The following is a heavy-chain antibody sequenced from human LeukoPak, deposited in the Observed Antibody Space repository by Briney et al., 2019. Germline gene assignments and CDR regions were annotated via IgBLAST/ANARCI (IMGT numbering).Heavy chain of an antibody. V-gene: IGHV1-2*02. CDR1: GYTFTGYY. Sequence: ASVKVSCKASGYTFTGYYMHWVRQAPGQGLEWMGWINPNSGGTNYAQKFQGRVTMTRDTSISTAYMELSRLRFDDTAVYYCARAKTPFYYYDSSGYPIDYWGQGTLVTVSS. D-gene: IGHD3-22*01. CDR2: INPNSGGT. CDR3: ARAKTPFYYYDSSGYPIDY. J-gene: IGHJ4*02.